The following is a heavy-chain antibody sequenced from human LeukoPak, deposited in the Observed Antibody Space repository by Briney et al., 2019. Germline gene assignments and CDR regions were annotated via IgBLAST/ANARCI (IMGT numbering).Heavy chain of an antibody. CDR1: GGSISSGGYY. Sequence: SETLSLTCTVSGGSISSGGYYWSWIRQHPGKGLEWIGYIYYSGSTYYNPSLKSRVTISVDTSKNQFSLKLSSVTAADTAVYYCARHRFLEWLLYDYWGQGTLVTVSS. CDR3: ARHRFLEWLLYDY. J-gene: IGHJ4*02. D-gene: IGHD3-3*01. V-gene: IGHV4-31*03. CDR2: IYYSGST.